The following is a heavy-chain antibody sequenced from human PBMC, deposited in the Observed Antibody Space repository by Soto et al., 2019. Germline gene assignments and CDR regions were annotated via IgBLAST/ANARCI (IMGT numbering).Heavy chain of an antibody. D-gene: IGHD1-1*01. CDR3: ARSLLDSYYFDY. J-gene: IGHJ4*02. CDR2: IDPNSGGT. V-gene: IGHV1-2*02. CDR1: GYTFTGYY. Sequence: ASVKVSCKASGYTFTGYYMHWVRQAPGQGLEWMGWIDPNSGGTNYAQKFQGRVTMTRDTSISTAYTELSRLRSDDTAVYYCARSLLDSYYFDYWGQGTLVTVSS.